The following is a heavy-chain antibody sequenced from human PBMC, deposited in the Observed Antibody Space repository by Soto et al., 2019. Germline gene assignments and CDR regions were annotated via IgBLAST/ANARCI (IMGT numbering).Heavy chain of an antibody. J-gene: IGHJ4*02. CDR3: ARGKGDY. Sequence: SETLSLTCSVSYGSISSTNYYWGWIRQPPGKGLEWIGEINHSGSTNYNPSLKSRVTISVDTSKNQFSLKLSSVTAADTAVYYCARGKGDYWGQGTLVTVSS. V-gene: IGHV4-39*07. CDR1: YGSISSTNYY. CDR2: INHSGST.